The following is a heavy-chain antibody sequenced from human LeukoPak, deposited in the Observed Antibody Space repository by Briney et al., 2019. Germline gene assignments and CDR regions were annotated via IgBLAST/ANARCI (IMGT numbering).Heavy chain of an antibody. V-gene: IGHV4-59*01. CDR2: IYYSGST. Sequence: SETLSLTCTVSGGSLSSYYWSWIRQPPGKGLEWIGYIYYSGSTNYNPSLKSRVTISVDTSKNQFSLKLSSVTAADTAVYYCARVVVTAVGYNAFDIWGQGTMVTVPS. CDR1: GGSLSSYY. CDR3: ARVVVTAVGYNAFDI. D-gene: IGHD2-21*02. J-gene: IGHJ3*02.